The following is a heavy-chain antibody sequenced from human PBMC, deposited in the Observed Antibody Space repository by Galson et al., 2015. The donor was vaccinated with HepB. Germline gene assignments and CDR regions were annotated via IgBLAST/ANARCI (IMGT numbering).Heavy chain of an antibody. J-gene: IGHJ4*02. Sequence: SLRLSCAASGFTFSSYSMNWVRQAPGKGLEWVSSISSSSSYIYYADSVKGRFTISRDNAKNSLYLQMNSLRAEDTAVYYCARDGSGTGDFDYWGQGTLVTVSS. CDR3: ARDGSGTGDFDY. D-gene: IGHD1-1*01. CDR1: GFTFSSYS. CDR2: ISSSSSYI. V-gene: IGHV3-21*01.